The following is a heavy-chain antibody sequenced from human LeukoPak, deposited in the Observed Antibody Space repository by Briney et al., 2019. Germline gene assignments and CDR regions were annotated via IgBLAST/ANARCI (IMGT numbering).Heavy chain of an antibody. D-gene: IGHD2-2*01. J-gene: IGHJ5*02. V-gene: IGHV1-18*01. CDR3: ARDGGIVVVPAANNWFDP. Sequence: ASVKVSCKASGYTFTSYGISGVRQAPGQGLEWMGWINACNGNTNYAQKLQGRVTMTTDTSTSTAHKEMRSLRSDDTAVYYCARDGGIVVVPAANNWFDPWGQGTLVTVSS. CDR1: GYTFTSYG. CDR2: INACNGNT.